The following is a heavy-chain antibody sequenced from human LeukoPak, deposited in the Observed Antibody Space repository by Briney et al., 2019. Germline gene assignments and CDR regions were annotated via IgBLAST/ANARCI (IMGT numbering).Heavy chain of an antibody. V-gene: IGHV1-69*13. CDR2: IIPIFGTA. J-gene: IGHJ5*02. Sequence: SVTVSCTASGGTFSSYAISWVRQAPGQGLEWMGGIIPIFGTANYAQKFQGRVTITADESTSTAYMELSSLRSEDTAVYYCARLMTTHPLLGWFDPWGQGTLVTVSS. CDR1: GGTFSSYA. D-gene: IGHD4-11*01. CDR3: ARLMTTHPLLGWFDP.